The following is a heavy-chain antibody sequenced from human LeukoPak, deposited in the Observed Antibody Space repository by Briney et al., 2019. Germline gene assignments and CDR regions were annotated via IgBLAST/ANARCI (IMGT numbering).Heavy chain of an antibody. Sequence: DSEKGRFTISRDNSKNTVYLQINSLRAEDTAVYYCARGMVRGVITPGYWGQGTLVTVSS. CDR3: ARGMVRGVITPGY. J-gene: IGHJ4*02. V-gene: IGHV3-30*01. D-gene: IGHD3-10*01.